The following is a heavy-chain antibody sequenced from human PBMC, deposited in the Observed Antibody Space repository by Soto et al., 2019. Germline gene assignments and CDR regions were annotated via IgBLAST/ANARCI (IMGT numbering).Heavy chain of an antibody. D-gene: IGHD3-10*01. CDR3: ARSAPSGGFVELRQSFHCYVLDV. V-gene: IGHV5-51*01. CDR2: IYPGDSDT. Sequence: EEALKIACKGSGYSFTSCWNGWQRQMPGKGLEWMGIIYPGDSDTRYSPPFHGRVTISADKSLSAAYLQWSSLKASDTAMYYCARSAPSGGFVELRQSFHCYVLDVPGQGSTDPGSS. CDR1: GYSFTSCW. J-gene: IGHJ6*02.